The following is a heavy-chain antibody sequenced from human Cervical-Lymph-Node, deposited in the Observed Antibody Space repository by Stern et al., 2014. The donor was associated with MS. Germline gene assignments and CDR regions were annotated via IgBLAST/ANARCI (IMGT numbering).Heavy chain of an antibody. V-gene: IGHV4-31*03. CDR3: ARVGRMATLYYFDY. Sequence: VQLVESGPGLVKPSQTLSLTCTVSGGSISSGGYYWSWIRQHPGKGLEWIGYIYYSGSTYYKPSLKSRVTISVDTSKNQFSLKLSSVTAADTAVYYCARVGRMATLYYFDYWGQGTLVTVSS. CDR2: IYYSGST. J-gene: IGHJ4*02. CDR1: GGSISSGGYY. D-gene: IGHD4-23*01.